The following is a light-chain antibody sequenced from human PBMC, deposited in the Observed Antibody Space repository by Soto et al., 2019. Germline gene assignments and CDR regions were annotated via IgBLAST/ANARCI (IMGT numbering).Light chain of an antibody. V-gene: IGLV2-14*01. Sequence: QSVLTQPASVSGSPGQSITISCTGTSSDVGGYNYVSWYQQHPGKAPKLMIYEVSNRPSGVSNRFSGSKSGNTASLTISGLQDEDEADYYCSSDTSSSTFVFGGGTKLTVL. J-gene: IGLJ2*01. CDR3: SSDTSSSTFV. CDR2: EVS. CDR1: SSDVGGYNY.